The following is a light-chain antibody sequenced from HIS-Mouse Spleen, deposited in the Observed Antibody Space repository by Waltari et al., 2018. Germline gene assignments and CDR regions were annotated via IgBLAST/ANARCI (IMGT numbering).Light chain of an antibody. CDR2: DES. CDR1: NIGRKS. V-gene: IGLV3-21*03. Sequence: SYVLTQPPSVSVAPGKTARITCGGNNIGRKSGHWYQQKPGQAPVLVVYDESDRPSGIPERFSGSNSGNTATLTISRVEAGDEADYYCQVWDSSSDHVVFGGGTKLTVL. CDR3: QVWDSSSDHVV. J-gene: IGLJ2*01.